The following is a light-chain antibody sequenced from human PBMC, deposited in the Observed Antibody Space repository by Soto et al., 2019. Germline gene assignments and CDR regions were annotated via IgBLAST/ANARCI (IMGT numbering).Light chain of an antibody. V-gene: IGLV2-14*01. J-gene: IGLJ1*01. CDR1: SSDIGAFDL. Sequence: QSALTQPASVSGSPGQSITISCTGTSSDIGAFDLVSWFQQHPGKAPKVMIYDVSIRPSGVSYRFSGSKSGNTASLTISGLQAEDEADYSCSSYTITSTRLFGTGTKLTVL. CDR2: DVS. CDR3: SSYTITSTRL.